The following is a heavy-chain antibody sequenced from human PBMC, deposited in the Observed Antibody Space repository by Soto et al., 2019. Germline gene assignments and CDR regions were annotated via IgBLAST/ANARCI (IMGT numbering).Heavy chain of an antibody. Sequence: SVPLCLSCGVSGGSISGGGYYRSWIRQPPGKGLEWIGYIYYSGSTYYNPTLKSRVTISVDTSKHQFSLKLSSVTAADTAVYYCAREAQPNTVIGVGNNCSAPWGQGTPVPVS. D-gene: IGHD3-3*01. CDR2: IYYSGST. CDR3: AREAQPNTVIGVGNNCSAP. V-gene: IGHV4-30-4*01. J-gene: IGHJ5*02. CDR1: GGSISGGGYY.